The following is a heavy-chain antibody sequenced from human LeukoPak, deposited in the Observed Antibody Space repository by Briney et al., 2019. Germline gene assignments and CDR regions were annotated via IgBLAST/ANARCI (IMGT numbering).Heavy chain of an antibody. Sequence: SETLSLTCTVSGGSISSSGYYWGWIRQPPGRGLEYIGSINYSGSTYYNPSLMSRVTISLDASKNQFSLKLSSVTAADTAVYYCAGYSSGWYSWNWFDPWGQGTLVTVSS. CDR3: AGYSSGWYSWNWFDP. CDR1: GGSISSSGYY. CDR2: INYSGST. J-gene: IGHJ5*02. V-gene: IGHV4-39*01. D-gene: IGHD6-19*01.